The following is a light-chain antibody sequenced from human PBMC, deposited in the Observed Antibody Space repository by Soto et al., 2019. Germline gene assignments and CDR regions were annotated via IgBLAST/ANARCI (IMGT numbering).Light chain of an antibody. V-gene: IGKV3-11*01. CDR1: QSVSSY. CDR3: HQYDNTRQT. J-gene: IGKJ2*01. CDR2: AAS. Sequence: EIVLTQSPATLSLSPGERATLSCRASQSVSSYLAWYQQKPGQAPRVLIYAASNRATGIPDRFSGSGSGTDFSLTISRLEPEDFAVYYCHQYDNTRQTFGQGTKVEIK.